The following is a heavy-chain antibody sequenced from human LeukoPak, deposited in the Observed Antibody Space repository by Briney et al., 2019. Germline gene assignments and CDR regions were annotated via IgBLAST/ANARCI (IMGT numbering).Heavy chain of an antibody. Sequence: ASVKVSCKASGYTFTSYGISWVRQAPGQGLEWMGWISAYNGNTNYAQKLQGRVTMTTDTSTSTAYMELRSLRSDDTAVYYCARDYCSSTGCSLPPRSPGDDYWGQGTLVTVSS. CDR3: ARDYCSSTGCSLPPRSPGDDY. CDR2: ISAYNGNT. J-gene: IGHJ4*02. V-gene: IGHV1-18*01. CDR1: GYTFTSYG. D-gene: IGHD2-2*01.